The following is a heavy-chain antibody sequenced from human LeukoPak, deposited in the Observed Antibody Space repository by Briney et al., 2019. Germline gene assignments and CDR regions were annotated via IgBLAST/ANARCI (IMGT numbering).Heavy chain of an antibody. D-gene: IGHD5-12*01. CDR3: ARVRLPIVGTIGWFDL. CDR2: ISAYNDNT. CDR1: GYSFSSYG. Sequence: GASVKVSCKASGYSFSSYGITWVRQAPGQGLVWMGWISAYNDNTKYAQKFQDRVITTRDTSTSTAYMELTRLTSDDTAVYYCARVRLPIVGTIGWFDLWGQGTPVTVSS. J-gene: IGHJ5*02. V-gene: IGHV1-18*01.